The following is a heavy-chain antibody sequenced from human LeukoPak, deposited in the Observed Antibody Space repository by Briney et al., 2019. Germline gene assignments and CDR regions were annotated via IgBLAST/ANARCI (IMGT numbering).Heavy chain of an antibody. V-gene: IGHV4-30-2*01. J-gene: IGHJ4*02. CDR1: GGSISSGGYS. Sequence: SQTLSLTCAVSGGSISSGGYSWSWIRQPPGKGLEWIGYIYHSGSTYYNPSLKSRVTISVDRSKNQFSLKLSSVTAADTAVYYCARSYKTYYYDSSGYQGSRGQGTLVTVSS. D-gene: IGHD3-22*01. CDR3: ARSYKTYYYDSSGYQGS. CDR2: IYHSGST.